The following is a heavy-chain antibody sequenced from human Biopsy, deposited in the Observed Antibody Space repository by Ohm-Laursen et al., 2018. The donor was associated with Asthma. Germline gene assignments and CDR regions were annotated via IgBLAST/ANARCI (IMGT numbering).Heavy chain of an antibody. J-gene: IGHJ5*02. CDR3: ARTTYGDDGFDP. Sequence: TLSLTCTVSGGSINIGDYYWNWIRQHPVKGLEWIGYIYYSGSTYYNPSLKSRVSISLDTSKNQFSLSLTSVTAADTAVYYCARTTYGDDGFDPWGQGTLVTVSS. V-gene: IGHV4-31*03. D-gene: IGHD4-17*01. CDR2: IYYSGST. CDR1: GGSINIGDYY.